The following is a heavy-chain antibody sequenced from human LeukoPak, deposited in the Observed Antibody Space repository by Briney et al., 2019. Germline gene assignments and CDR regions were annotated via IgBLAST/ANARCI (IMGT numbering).Heavy chain of an antibody. V-gene: IGHV6-1*01. Sequence: SQTLSLTCAISGDSVSSNIAAWNWIRQSPSRGLEWLGRTYYRSKWYTDYAVSVKSRITIIADTSKNQFSLRLISVTAADTAVYYCAREFDYDFWSGYKNWFDPWGQGTLVTVSS. J-gene: IGHJ5*02. D-gene: IGHD3-3*01. CDR3: AREFDYDFWSGYKNWFDP. CDR1: GDSVSSNIAA. CDR2: TYYRSKWYT.